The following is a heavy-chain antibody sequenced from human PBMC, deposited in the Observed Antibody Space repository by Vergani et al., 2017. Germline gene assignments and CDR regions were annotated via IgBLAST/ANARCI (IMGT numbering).Heavy chain of an antibody. CDR1: GGTFSSNS. Sequence: QGQLAQSGAEVKKPGSSVKVSCKASGGTFSSNSISWVRQAPGQGLEWMGRIIPLFGTTSYAQKFQGRVTILEDESTSTAYMELSSLRSEDTAVYFCARAQRNSWSSPSDYWGQGTLVSVSS. V-gene: IGHV1-69*13. J-gene: IGHJ4*02. D-gene: IGHD1/OR15-1a*01. CDR2: IIPLFGTT. CDR3: ARAQRNSWSSPSDY.